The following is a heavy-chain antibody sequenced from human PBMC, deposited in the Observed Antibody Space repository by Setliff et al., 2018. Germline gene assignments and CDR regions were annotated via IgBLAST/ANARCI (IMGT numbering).Heavy chain of an antibody. J-gene: IGHJ4*02. CDR2: IGHTGSI. V-gene: IGHV4-38-2*02. D-gene: IGHD2-21*02. CDR3: ARGLGHGGDSDY. Sequence: SETLSLTCTVSGYSISSGYIWGWIRQPPGKGLEWVGNIGHTGSINYNPSLKSRLTISRDTSKNQVSLKLDSVTATDTAVYYCARGLGHGGDSDYWGQGILVTVSS. CDR1: GYSISSGYI.